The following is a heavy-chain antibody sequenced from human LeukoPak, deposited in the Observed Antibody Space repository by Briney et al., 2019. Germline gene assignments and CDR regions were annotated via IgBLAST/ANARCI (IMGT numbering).Heavy chain of an antibody. J-gene: IGHJ4*02. CDR2: ISSNGGST. CDR3: VTDICTAMFDY. CDR1: GFTFSSYA. D-gene: IGHD5-18*01. Sequence: GGSLSLFCSASGFTFSSYAMHWLRQAPGKGLEYVSAISSNGGSTYYADSVKGRFTISRDNSKNTLYLQMSSLRAEDTAVYYCVTDICTAMFDYWGQGTLVTVSS. V-gene: IGHV3-64D*06.